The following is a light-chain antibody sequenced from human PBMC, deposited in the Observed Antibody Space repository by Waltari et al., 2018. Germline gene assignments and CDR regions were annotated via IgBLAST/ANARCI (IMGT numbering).Light chain of an antibody. CDR1: ENVGNDY. CDR2: DAS. CDR3: QQYYSSPWT. Sequence: IVLTQSPGTLSLSPGERATLSCRASENVGNDYLAWYQQKPGQAPSLLIYDASRRASGIPDRFSGSGSGTDFSLTISRLEPEDFAVYYCQQYYSSPWTFGQGTKVEI. J-gene: IGKJ1*01. V-gene: IGKV3-20*01.